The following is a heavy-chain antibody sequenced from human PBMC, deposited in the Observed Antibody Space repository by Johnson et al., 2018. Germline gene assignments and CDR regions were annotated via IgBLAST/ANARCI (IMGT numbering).Heavy chain of an antibody. V-gene: IGHV3-33*01. CDR1: GFTFSSYG. J-gene: IGHJ6*02. Sequence: QVQLVQSGGGVVQPGRSMRLSCAASGFTFSSYGMHWVRQAPGKGLEWVAVIWYDGSNKYYADSVKGRFTISRDNSKNPLYLQMNSLRAEDTAVYYCARDGILEGYYYGMDVWGQGTTVTVSS. D-gene: IGHD3-3*01. CDR2: IWYDGSNK. CDR3: ARDGILEGYYYGMDV.